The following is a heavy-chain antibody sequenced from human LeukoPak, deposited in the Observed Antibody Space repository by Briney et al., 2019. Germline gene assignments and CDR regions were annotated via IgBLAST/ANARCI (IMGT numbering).Heavy chain of an antibody. V-gene: IGHV5-51*01. CDR2: IYPGDSDT. CDR3: ARKATVVNWRSWYFDL. D-gene: IGHD4-23*01. J-gene: IGHJ2*01. CDR1: GYIFTKYW. Sequence: GESLKISCKGSGYIFTKYWIGWVRQMPGKGLEWMGIIYPGDSDTRYSPSFQGQVTISADKSISTAYLQWNSLQASDTAMYYCARKATVVNWRSWYFDLWGRGALVTVSS.